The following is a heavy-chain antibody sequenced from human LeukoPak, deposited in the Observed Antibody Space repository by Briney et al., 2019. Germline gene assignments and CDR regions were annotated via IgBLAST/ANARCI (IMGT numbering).Heavy chain of an antibody. CDR3: ASISYGDYEH. CDR2: IKQDGSEK. J-gene: IGHJ1*01. D-gene: IGHD4-17*01. CDR1: GFTVSSNY. Sequence: PGGSLRLSCAASGFTVSSNYMSWVRQAPGKGLEWVASIKQDGSEKYYVDSVKGRFTISRDNAKNSLYLQINSLRAEDTAVYYCASISYGDYEHWGQGTLVTVSS. V-gene: IGHV3-7*05.